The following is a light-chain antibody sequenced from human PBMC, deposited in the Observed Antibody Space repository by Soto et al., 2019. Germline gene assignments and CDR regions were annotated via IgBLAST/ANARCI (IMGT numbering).Light chain of an antibody. CDR3: QQRSNWPPVIT. V-gene: IGKV3-11*01. CDR2: DAS. Sequence: IVLTQSPATLSLSPGERATLSCRASQTFSSHLAWYQQKPGQAPRLLIYDASKRATGIPARFSGRGSGTDFTLTTSSLEPEDFAVYYCQQRSNWPPVITFGQGTRLEIK. CDR1: QTFSSH. J-gene: IGKJ5*01.